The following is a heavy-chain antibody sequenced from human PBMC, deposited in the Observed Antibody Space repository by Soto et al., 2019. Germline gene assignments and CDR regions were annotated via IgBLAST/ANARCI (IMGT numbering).Heavy chain of an antibody. CDR1: GGSISSSSYY. V-gene: IGHV4-39*01. D-gene: IGHD3-16*02. J-gene: IGHJ4*02. CDR2: IYYSGST. Sequence: QLQLQESGPGLVKPSETLSLTCTVSGGSISSSSYYWGWIRQPPGKGLEWIGSIYYSGSTYYNPSLKSRVTISVDTSKNQFSLKLSSVTAADTAVYYCARGALMITFGGVIVEDYWDQGTLVTVSS. CDR3: ARGALMITFGGVIVEDY.